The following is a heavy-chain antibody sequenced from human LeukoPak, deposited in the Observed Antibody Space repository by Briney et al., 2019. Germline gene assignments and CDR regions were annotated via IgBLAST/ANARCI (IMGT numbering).Heavy chain of an antibody. V-gene: IGHV4-59*01. CDR2: IYYSGST. D-gene: IGHD6-13*01. CDR3: ARAVSWTDYYYYMDV. J-gene: IGHJ6*03. Sequence: SETLSLTRTVSGGSISSYYWSWIRQPPGKGLEWIGYIYYSGSTNYNPSLKSRVTISVDTSKNQFSLKLSSVTAADTAVYYCARAVSWTDYYYYMDVWGKGTTVTVSS. CDR1: GGSISSYY.